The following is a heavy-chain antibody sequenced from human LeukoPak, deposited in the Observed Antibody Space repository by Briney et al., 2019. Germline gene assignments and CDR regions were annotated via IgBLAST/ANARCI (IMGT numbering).Heavy chain of an antibody. CDR2: INHSGST. CDR1: GGSFSGYY. V-gene: IGHV4-34*01. Sequence: SETLSLTCAAYGGSFSGYYWSWIRQPPEKGLEWIGEINHSGSTNYNPSLKSRVTISVDTSKNQFSLKLSSVTAADTAVYYCVRGYSYGSIHFDYWGQGTLVTVSS. CDR3: VRGYSYGSIHFDY. D-gene: IGHD5-18*01. J-gene: IGHJ4*02.